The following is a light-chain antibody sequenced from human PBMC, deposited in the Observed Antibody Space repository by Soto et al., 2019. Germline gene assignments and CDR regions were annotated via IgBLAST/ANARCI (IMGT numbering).Light chain of an antibody. CDR3: QQSYTSPTT. V-gene: IGKV1-39*01. J-gene: IGKJ5*01. CDR1: QSIGKH. CDR2: GAS. Sequence: DIQMTQSPSFLSASVGDRVTITCRASQSIGKHLNWYQQKPGKAPKFLIHGASTLQSGVPPRFTGSGSGTDFTLTVNSLQAEDFATYYCQQSYTSPTTFGQGTRLEIK.